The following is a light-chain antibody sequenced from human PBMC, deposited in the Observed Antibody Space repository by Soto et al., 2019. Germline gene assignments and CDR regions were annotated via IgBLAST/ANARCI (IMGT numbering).Light chain of an antibody. Sequence: QSALTQPASVSGSPGQSITISCTGTSSDVGSYNLGSWYQQHPGKAPKLMIYDGSKRPSGVSNRFSGSKSGNIASLTISGLQAEDEADYYCCSYAVSSTSVVFGRGTKLTVL. CDR2: DGS. V-gene: IGLV2-23*01. CDR3: CSYAVSSTSVV. CDR1: SSDVGSYNL. J-gene: IGLJ2*01.